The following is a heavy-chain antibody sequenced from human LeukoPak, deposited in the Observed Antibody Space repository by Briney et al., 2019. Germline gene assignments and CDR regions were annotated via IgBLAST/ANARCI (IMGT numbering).Heavy chain of an antibody. CDR2: IHYSGST. V-gene: IGHV4-59*12. Sequence: SETLSLTCTVSGGSISSYYWSWIRQPPGKGLEWIGYIHYSGSTHYNPSLKSRVIISVDTSKNQVSLKLRSVTAADTAVYYCARASYVWGSYRHDYYYYMDVWGKGTTVTVSS. CDR1: GGSISSYY. D-gene: IGHD3-16*02. J-gene: IGHJ6*03. CDR3: ARASYVWGSYRHDYYYYMDV.